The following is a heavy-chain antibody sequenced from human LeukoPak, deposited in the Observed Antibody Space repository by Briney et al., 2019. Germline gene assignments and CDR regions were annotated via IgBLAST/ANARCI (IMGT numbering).Heavy chain of an antibody. CDR2: IYYSGST. V-gene: IGHV4-59*08. CDR3: ARSTVTTFTFDS. D-gene: IGHD4-17*01. CDR1: GGSISTYY. Sequence: SETLSLTCTVSGGSISTYYWNWIRQPPGKGLEWIGYIYYSGSTIYNPSLKSRVTISLETSKNQFSLKLSSVTAADTAVYYCARSTVTTFTFDSWGQGTLVTVSS. J-gene: IGHJ4*02.